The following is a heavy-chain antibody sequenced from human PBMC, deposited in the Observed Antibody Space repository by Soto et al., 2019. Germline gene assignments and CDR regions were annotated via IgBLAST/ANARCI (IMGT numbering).Heavy chain of an antibody. D-gene: IGHD1-1*01. V-gene: IGHV4-34*01. J-gene: IGHJ3*02. Sequence: QVQLQQWGAGLLKPSETLSLTCAVYGGFVSSGSYYWSWIRQPPGKGLEWIGEMRHSGGTHFNPSLTRRVTISVDTSQNQFSLKMSSVTAADTALYYCARVERGTATTVVDAFDIWGPGTMVTVSS. CDR2: MRHSGGT. CDR3: ARVERGTATTVVDAFDI. CDR1: GGFVSSGSYY.